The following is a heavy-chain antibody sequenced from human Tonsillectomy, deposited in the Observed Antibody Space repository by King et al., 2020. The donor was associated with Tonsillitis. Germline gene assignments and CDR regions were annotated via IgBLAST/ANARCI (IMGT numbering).Heavy chain of an antibody. CDR2: ISSSGNTI. D-gene: IGHD2/OR15-2a*01. J-gene: IGHJ4*02. CDR1: GFIFRDFY. V-gene: IGHV3-11*01. Sequence: VQLVESGGGLVKTGGSLRLSCAASGFIFRDFYMSWIRQAPGKGLEWVSSISSSGNTIFYADSVKGRITVSRDNAKNSVFLHMTSLRADDTVVYYCAKGGGFFYEGDYWGQGTLVTVSS. CDR3: AKGGGFFYEGDY.